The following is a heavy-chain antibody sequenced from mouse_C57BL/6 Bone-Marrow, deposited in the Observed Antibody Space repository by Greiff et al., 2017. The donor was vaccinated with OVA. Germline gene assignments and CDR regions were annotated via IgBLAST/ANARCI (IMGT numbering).Heavy chain of an antibody. D-gene: IGHD1-1*01. CDR2: IHPNSGST. Sequence: QVQLQQPGAELVKPGASVKLSCKASGYTFTSYWMHWVKQRPGQGLEWIGMIHPNSGSTNYNEKFKSKATLTVDKSSSTAYMQLSSLTSEDSAVYYCARGGCYDYAMDYWGQGTSVTVSS. V-gene: IGHV1-64*01. J-gene: IGHJ4*01. CDR3: ARGGCYDYAMDY. CDR1: GYTFTSYW.